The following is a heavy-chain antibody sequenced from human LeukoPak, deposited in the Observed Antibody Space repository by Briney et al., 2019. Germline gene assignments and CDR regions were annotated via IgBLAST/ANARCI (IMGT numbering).Heavy chain of an antibody. CDR3: AREDTPMITPFDY. CDR1: GYSISSGDY. J-gene: IGHJ4*02. CDR2: IYTSGST. V-gene: IGHV4-38-2*02. D-gene: IGHD5-18*01. Sequence: SETLSLTCTVSGYSISSGDYWGWIRQPPGKGLEWIGRIYTSGSTNYNPSLKSRVTMSVDTSKNQFSLKLSSVTAADTAVYYCAREDTPMITPFDYWGQGTLVTVSS.